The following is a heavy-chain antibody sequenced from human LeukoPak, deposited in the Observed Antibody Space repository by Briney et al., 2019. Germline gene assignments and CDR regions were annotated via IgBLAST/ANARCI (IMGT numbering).Heavy chain of an antibody. D-gene: IGHD3-3*01. CDR3: AREWSGYFDY. J-gene: IGHJ4*02. Sequence: GGSLRLSCAASGFTVSSNYMSWVHQAPGKGLEWVSVIYSGGSTYYADSVKGRFTISRDNSKNTLYLQMNSLRAEDTAVYYCAREWSGYFDYWGQGTLVTVSS. V-gene: IGHV3-66*02. CDR1: GFTVSSNY. CDR2: IYSGGST.